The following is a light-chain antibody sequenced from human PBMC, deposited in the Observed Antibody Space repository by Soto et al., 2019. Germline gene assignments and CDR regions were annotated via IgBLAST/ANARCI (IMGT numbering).Light chain of an antibody. Sequence: MSQSLVTLSMYPGARATLSCRASQSVNSNLAWYQQKPGQAPRLLIYGASTRATGIPASFIGNGSGTEFTLTASSLQPEDFAVYYCQQYNNWPFTFGPGSIVAI. CDR3: QQYNNWPFT. J-gene: IGKJ3*01. CDR2: GAS. V-gene: IGKV3-15*01. CDR1: QSVNSN.